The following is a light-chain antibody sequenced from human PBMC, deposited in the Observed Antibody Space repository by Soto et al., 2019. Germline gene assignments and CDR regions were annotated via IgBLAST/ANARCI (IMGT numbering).Light chain of an antibody. CDR1: QGIKDY. CDR2: GAS. CDR3: QQYHTWPIT. Sequence: EIVMTQSPATLSVSPGERATLSCRASQGIKDYLAWFQQKPGQAPRLLIYGASTRATAIPARFSGSGSGTEFTLSISSLQSEDCAIYYCQQYHTWPITFGGGTKVDIK. J-gene: IGKJ4*01. V-gene: IGKV3-15*01.